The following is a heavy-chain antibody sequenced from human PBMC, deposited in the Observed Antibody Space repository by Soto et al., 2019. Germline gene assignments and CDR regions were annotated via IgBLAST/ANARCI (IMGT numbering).Heavy chain of an antibody. V-gene: IGHV1-69*02. CDR1: GGTFSSYT. CDR2: IIPILGIA. CDR3: ARIAAAGTPGDY. J-gene: IGHJ4*02. D-gene: IGHD6-13*01. Sequence: QVQLVQSGAEVKKTGSSVKISCKASGGTFSSYTISWVRQAPGQGLEWMGRIIPILGIANYAQKFQGRVTITADKSTSTAYMELSSLRSEDTAVYYCARIAAAGTPGDYWGQGTLVTVSS.